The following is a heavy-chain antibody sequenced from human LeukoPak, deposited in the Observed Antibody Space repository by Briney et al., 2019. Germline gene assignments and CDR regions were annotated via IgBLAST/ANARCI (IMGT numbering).Heavy chain of an antibody. Sequence: SETLSLTCAVYGGSFSGYYCSSIRQPPGKGLERNGEINYSGSTNYNPSLKSRVTISVDTSKNQFSLKLISVTAADTAVYYCARGASSGSYYNQSFDYWGQGTLVTVSS. V-gene: IGHV4-34*01. CDR2: INYSGST. CDR3: ARGASSGSYYNQSFDY. CDR1: GGSFSGYY. J-gene: IGHJ4*02. D-gene: IGHD3-10*01.